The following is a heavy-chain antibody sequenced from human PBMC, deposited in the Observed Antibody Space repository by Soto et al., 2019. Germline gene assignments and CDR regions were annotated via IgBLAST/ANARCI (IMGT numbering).Heavy chain of an antibody. J-gene: IGHJ6*02. Sequence: PGGPLSLSCAASGFTFSSYAMHWVRQAPGKGLEWVAVISYDGSNKYYADSVKGRFTISRDNSKNTLYLQMNSLRAEDTAVYYCARDLHSSSWYDYYYGMDVWGQGTTVTVSS. D-gene: IGHD6-13*01. V-gene: IGHV3-30-3*01. CDR2: ISYDGSNK. CDR1: GFTFSSYA. CDR3: ARDLHSSSWYDYYYGMDV.